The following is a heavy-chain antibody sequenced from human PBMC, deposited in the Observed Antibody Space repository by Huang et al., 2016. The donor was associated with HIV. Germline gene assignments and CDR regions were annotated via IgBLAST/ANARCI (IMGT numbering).Heavy chain of an antibody. J-gene: IGHJ4*02. V-gene: IGHV1-2*02. Sequence: QLQLVQSGAEVKKPGASVKVSCKDSGYTFTTYYMHWVRQAPGQGLEWMGWINPNSGNTNYAQKFQGRVTMTRDTSINTVYMELTSLKADDTAVYYCARVTWTYSYFDYWGQGALVTVSS. D-gene: IGHD1-26*01. CDR1: GYTFTTYY. CDR2: INPNSGNT. CDR3: ARVTWTYSYFDY.